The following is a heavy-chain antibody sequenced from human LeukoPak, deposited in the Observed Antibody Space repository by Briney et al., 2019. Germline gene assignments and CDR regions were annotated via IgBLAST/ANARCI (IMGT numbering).Heavy chain of an antibody. CDR3: GRLLSITMVDI. D-gene: IGHD3-10*01. J-gene: IGHJ3*02. V-gene: IGHV4-4*09. Sequence: SETLSLTCTVSGGSFTSYYWSWIRQPPGKGLEWVGYIYTSGSTNYNPSLKSRVTISVDTSKNQFSLKLSSVTAADTAVYYCGRLLSITMVDIWGQGTMVTVSS. CDR1: GGSFTSYY. CDR2: IYTSGST.